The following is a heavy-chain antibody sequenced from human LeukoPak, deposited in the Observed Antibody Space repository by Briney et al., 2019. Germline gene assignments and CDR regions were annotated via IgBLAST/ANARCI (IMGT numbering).Heavy chain of an antibody. V-gene: IGHV1-46*01. J-gene: IGHJ4*02. CDR3: ARVPTDSSGWYHLDY. Sequence: GASVKVSCKASGYTFTAYHIHWVRQAPGQGLEWMGIINPSGGSTTYAQKFQGRVATTSDTSTSTVYMELSSLRSDDTAVYFCARVPTDSSGWYHLDYWGQGTLVTVSS. CDR1: GYTFTAYH. D-gene: IGHD6-19*01. CDR2: INPSGGST.